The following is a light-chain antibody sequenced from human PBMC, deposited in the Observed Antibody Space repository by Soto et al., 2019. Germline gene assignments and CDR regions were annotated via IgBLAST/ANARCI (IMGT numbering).Light chain of an antibody. J-gene: IGKJ1*01. V-gene: IGKV3-15*01. CDR1: QSVSSN. CDR3: QQYINLWT. Sequence: EIVMTKSPATLYVAPGERVTLSCRASQSVSSNLAWYQQKPGQSPRLLIYGASTRATGIPARFSGSGSGTEFTLTISSLQSEDFAVYYCQQYINLWTFGQGTKVDIK. CDR2: GAS.